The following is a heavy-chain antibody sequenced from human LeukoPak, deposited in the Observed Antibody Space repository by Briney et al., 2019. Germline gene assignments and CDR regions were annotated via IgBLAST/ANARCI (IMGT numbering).Heavy chain of an antibody. Sequence: PGGSLRLSCAASGFTFSSYVMHWVRQAPGKGLEWVAFIRYDGSHKYYADSVKGRFTISRDNSKNTLYLQMNSLRAEDTAVYYCARGPSGYHNTGGQGTLVTVSS. CDR2: IRYDGSHK. J-gene: IGHJ4*02. CDR3: ARGPSGYHNT. V-gene: IGHV3-30*02. D-gene: IGHD5-12*01. CDR1: GFTFSSYV.